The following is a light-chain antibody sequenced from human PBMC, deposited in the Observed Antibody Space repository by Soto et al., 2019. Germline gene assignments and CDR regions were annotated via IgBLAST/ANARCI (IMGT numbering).Light chain of an antibody. CDR1: SSDFGSYNL. CDR2: EDS. Sequence: QSALTQPASVSGSPGQSITISCTGTSSDFGSYNLVSWYQQHPGKAPKLMIYEDSKRPSGVSNRFSGSKSGNTASLTISGLQAEDDADYYCCSHAGSSTYVFGTGTKLTVL. V-gene: IGLV2-23*01. CDR3: CSHAGSSTYV. J-gene: IGLJ1*01.